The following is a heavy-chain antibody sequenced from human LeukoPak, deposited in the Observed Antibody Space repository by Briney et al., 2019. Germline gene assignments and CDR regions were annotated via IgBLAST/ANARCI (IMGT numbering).Heavy chain of an antibody. CDR3: ARLGSSWPNWFDP. J-gene: IGHJ5*02. V-gene: IGHV3-11*01. D-gene: IGHD6-13*01. Sequence: GGSVRRSCAASGFSFSDYHMIWIRQPPGKGLEWVSYITFSGRTIHYADSVKGRFTISRDNARSSLYLQMNSLRAEDTAVYYCARLGSSWPNWFDPWGQGTLVTVSS. CDR2: ITFSGRTI. CDR1: GFSFSDYH.